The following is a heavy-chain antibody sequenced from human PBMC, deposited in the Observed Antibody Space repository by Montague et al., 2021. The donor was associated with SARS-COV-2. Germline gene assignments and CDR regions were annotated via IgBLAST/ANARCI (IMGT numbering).Heavy chain of an antibody. Sequence: SETLSLTCTVSGGSVSSGGYYRSWIRQPPGKGLEWIGYTYYSGSTNYNPSLKSRVTISLDTSKNQFSLKLTSVTAADTAVYYCARVSLAAAATRSDYWGQGTLVTVSS. CDR3: ARVSLAAAATRSDY. J-gene: IGHJ4*02. D-gene: IGHD6-13*01. V-gene: IGHV4-61*08. CDR1: GGSVSSGGYY. CDR2: TYYSGST.